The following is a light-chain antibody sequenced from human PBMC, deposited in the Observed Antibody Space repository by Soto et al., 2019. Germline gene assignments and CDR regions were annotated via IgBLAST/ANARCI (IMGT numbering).Light chain of an antibody. CDR3: QQSYTTPRT. CDR1: QSIGSY. Sequence: DIQMTQYPSSLSASVGDRVTITCRASQSIGSYLNWYQHKPGRAPKVLIFAASSLQSEVPSRFSGSGSGAECTLTISNLQPADFATYYCQQSYTTPRTFGEGTRLEIK. J-gene: IGKJ2*01. CDR2: AAS. V-gene: IGKV1-39*01.